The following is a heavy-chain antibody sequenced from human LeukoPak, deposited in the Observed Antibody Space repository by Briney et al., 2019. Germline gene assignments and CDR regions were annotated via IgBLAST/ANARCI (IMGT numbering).Heavy chain of an antibody. J-gene: IGHJ3*02. V-gene: IGHV1-3*01. CDR3: ASNTYYYDSSGSDAFDI. D-gene: IGHD3-22*01. CDR2: INAGNGNT. CDR1: GYTFTSYA. Sequence: ASVKVSCKASGYTFTSYAMHWVRQAPGQRLEWMGWINAGNGNTKYSQKFQGRVTITRDTSASTAYMELSSLRSEDTAVYYCASNTYYYDSSGSDAFDIWGQGTMVTVSS.